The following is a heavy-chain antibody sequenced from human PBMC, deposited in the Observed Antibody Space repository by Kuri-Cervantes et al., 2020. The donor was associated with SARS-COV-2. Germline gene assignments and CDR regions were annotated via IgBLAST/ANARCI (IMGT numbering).Heavy chain of an antibody. CDR2: INHSGST. CDR1: GGSFSGYY. V-gene: IGHV4-34*01. CDR3: SRELLFGYYYYYYIDF. D-gene: IGHD3-10*01. Sequence: SETLSLTCAVYGGSFSGYYWSWIRQRPGKGLEWIGEINHSGSTNYNPSLKSRVTISADTSKNQISLKLSSVTAADTAVYYCSRELLFGYYYYYYIDFWGKGTTVTVSS. J-gene: IGHJ6*03.